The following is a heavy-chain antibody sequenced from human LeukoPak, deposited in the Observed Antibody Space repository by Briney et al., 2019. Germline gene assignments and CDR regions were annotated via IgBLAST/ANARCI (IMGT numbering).Heavy chain of an antibody. D-gene: IGHD1-26*01. J-gene: IGHJ4*02. CDR3: VRSGLVGGPFDY. CDR2: IYYSGST. CDR1: GGSISSSRYY. V-gene: IGHV4-39*01. Sequence: SETLSLTCTVSGGSISSSRYYWGWIRQPPGKGLEWIGSIYYSGSTYNNPSLKSRVTISVDTSKNQFSLKLTSVTAAYTAVYFCVRSGLVGGPFDYWGQGTLVIVSS.